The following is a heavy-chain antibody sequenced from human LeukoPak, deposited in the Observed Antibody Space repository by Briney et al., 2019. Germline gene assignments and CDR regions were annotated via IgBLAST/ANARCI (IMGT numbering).Heavy chain of an antibody. V-gene: IGHV4-34*01. CDR2: INHSGST. CDR1: GGSFSGYY. D-gene: IGHD2-2*01. CDR3: ASYGLPAAIRY. Sequence: TSETLSLTCAVYGGSFSGYYWSWIRQPPGKGLEWIGEINHSGSTNYNPSLKSRVTISVDTSKNQFSLKLSSVTAADTAVYYCASYGLPAAIRYWGQGTLVTVSS. J-gene: IGHJ4*02.